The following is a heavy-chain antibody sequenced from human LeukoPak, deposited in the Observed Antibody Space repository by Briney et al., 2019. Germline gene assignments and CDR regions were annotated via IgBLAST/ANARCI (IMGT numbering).Heavy chain of an antibody. CDR3: AKSRDTVNAIEFDY. CDR2: INSDGRDT. CDR1: GFTFSDYW. Sequence: GGSLRLSCAASGFTFSDYWMHWVRQAPGKGLEWVSHINSDGRDTNYADSVKGRFTISRDNSKNTLYLQMNSLRAEDTAVYYCAKSRDTVNAIEFDYWGQGTLVTVSS. D-gene: IGHD4-17*01. J-gene: IGHJ4*02. V-gene: IGHV3-74*01.